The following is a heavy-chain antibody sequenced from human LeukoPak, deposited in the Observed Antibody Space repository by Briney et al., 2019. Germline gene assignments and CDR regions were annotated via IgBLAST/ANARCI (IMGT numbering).Heavy chain of an antibody. CDR3: ATVRVAVAPAAKNGFDY. CDR1: GYSFIIYG. Sequence: ASVTVSYRASGYSFIIYGISWVRQAPGQGLEWMGWISGHNGNTKYAQKLQGRVTMTTDTPTGTGYMEMRSRRSDVMVTYPCATVRVAVAPAAKNGFDYWGQGTLVTVSS. CDR2: ISGHNGNT. J-gene: IGHJ4*02. V-gene: IGHV1-18*03. D-gene: IGHD2-2*01.